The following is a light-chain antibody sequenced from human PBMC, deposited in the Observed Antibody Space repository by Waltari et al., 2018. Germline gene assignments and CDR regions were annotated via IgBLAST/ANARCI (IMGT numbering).Light chain of an antibody. J-gene: IGLJ1*01. Sequence: QSTLTQPPSASGSPGQSVPIHCTGTTSALGAYNFVSWYQKHPGNAPKLLIFEVSKRPSGVPDRFSGSKSGITASLTVSGLQAEDEADYYCSSYAGSDNLRVFGTGTTVTVL. CDR2: EVS. CDR3: SSYAGSDNLRV. CDR1: TSALGAYNF. V-gene: IGLV2-8*01.